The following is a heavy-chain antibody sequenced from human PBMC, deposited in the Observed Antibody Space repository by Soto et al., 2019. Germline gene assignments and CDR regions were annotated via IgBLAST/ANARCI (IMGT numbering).Heavy chain of an antibody. Sequence: QVQLVQSGAEVKKPGAAVKVSCKASGYTFTNYYIHWVRQAPGQGLEWMGVINPSGGSTTYAERFQGRVTLTRVTSTSRVYMEVSSLISGGTAIYYCARTCLDYICDYWGQGTLVTVSS. CDR3: ARTCLDYICDY. J-gene: IGHJ4*02. D-gene: IGHD4-4*01. V-gene: IGHV1-46*01. CDR2: INPSGGST. CDR1: GYTFTNYY.